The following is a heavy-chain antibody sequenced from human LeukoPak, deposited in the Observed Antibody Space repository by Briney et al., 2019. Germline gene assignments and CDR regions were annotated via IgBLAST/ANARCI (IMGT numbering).Heavy chain of an antibody. J-gene: IGHJ3*02. CDR3: AKLPEGYDAFDI. D-gene: IGHD2-15*01. CDR2: IDDGGESA. CDR1: GLTFNHYA. V-gene: IGHV3-23*01. Sequence: GGSLRLFCAASGLTFNHYAMSWVRQTPGKGLEWVSAIDDGGESAYYADSVKGRFTISRDNAKNSLYLQMNSLRAEDTALYYCAKLPEGYDAFDIWGQGTMVTVSS.